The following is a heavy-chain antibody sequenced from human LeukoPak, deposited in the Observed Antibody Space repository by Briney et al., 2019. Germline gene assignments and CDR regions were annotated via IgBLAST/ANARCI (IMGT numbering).Heavy chain of an antibody. CDR2: IYTSGST. CDR3: ARDRHGDYAYFEY. J-gene: IGHJ4*02. D-gene: IGHD4-17*01. CDR1: GGSLSSYY. Sequence: SETLSLTCTVSGGSLSSYYWSWIRQPAGKGQGWIGRIYTSGSTNYNPSLKSRVTMSVEPSKNQSSLKLSSVTGADTAVYYCARDRHGDYAYFEYWGQGTLVTVSS. V-gene: IGHV4-4*07.